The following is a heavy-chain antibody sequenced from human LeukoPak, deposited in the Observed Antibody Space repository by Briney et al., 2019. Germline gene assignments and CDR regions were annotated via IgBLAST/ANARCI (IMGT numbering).Heavy chain of an antibody. J-gene: IGHJ4*02. V-gene: IGHV4-39*01. CDR2: IYYSGNT. D-gene: IGHD5-12*01. CDR1: GGSISSTNYY. CDR3: ASNLSGYSSFDY. Sequence: SETLSLTCTVSGGSISSTNYYWAWIRQPPGKGLEWIGTIYYSGNTYYNPSLKSRVTISVYTSKNQFALKLDSVTAADTAVYYCASNLSGYSSFDYWGQGTLVTVSS.